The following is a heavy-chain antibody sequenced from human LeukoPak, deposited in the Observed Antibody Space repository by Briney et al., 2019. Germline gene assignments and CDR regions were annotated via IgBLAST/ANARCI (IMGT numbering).Heavy chain of an antibody. CDR2: ISSSSSYI. V-gene: IGHV3-21*01. D-gene: IGHD6-19*01. Sequence: PGGSLRLSCAASGFTFSSYSMNWVRQAPGKGLEWVSSISSSSSYIYYADSVKGRFTISRNNAKNSLYLQMNSLRAEDTAVYYCARMAVAGTWSYFDYWGQGTLVTVSS. CDR1: GFTFSSYS. J-gene: IGHJ4*02. CDR3: ARMAVAGTWSYFDY.